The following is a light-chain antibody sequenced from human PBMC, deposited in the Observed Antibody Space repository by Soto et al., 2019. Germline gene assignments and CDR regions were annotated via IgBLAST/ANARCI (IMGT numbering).Light chain of an antibody. CDR2: EVT. J-gene: IGLJ1*01. Sequence: QSALTQPASVSGSLGQSITISCTGTSSDVGGFNLVSWYQHHPGKAPKLMIYEVTKRPSGVPDRFSGSKSGNTASLTVSGLQTEDEADYYCSSYAGSIYVFGTGTKLTVL. V-gene: IGLV2-8*01. CDR1: SSDVGGFNL. CDR3: SSYAGSIYV.